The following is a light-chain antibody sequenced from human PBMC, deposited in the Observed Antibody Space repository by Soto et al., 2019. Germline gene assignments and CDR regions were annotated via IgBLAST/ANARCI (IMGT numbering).Light chain of an antibody. CDR3: SSYTGGNPSYV. J-gene: IGLJ1*01. CDR1: NTDVGGYNY. V-gene: IGLV2-14*01. CDR2: EVR. Sequence: QSVLTQPASVSGSPGQSITVSCTGTNTDVGGYNYVSWYQHRPGKAPRLMIYEVRNRLSGVSNRFSGSKSGNTASLTISGLQAEDEADYYCSSYTGGNPSYVFGTGTQLTVL.